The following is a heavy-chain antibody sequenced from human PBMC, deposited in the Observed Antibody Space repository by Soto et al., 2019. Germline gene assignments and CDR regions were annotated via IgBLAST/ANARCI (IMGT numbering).Heavy chain of an antibody. Sequence: GQLVQSGTEVKKPGESLRISCKASGYSFTSYWISWVRQMPGKGLEWMGRIDPTDSYASYSPSSQGHVTITIDKSITTAYLQWNRLEASDTALYFCTSLAWSGASAYWGQGTLVTVSS. CDR1: GYSFTSYW. CDR2: IDPTDSYA. CDR3: TSLAWSGASAY. J-gene: IGHJ4*02. D-gene: IGHD3-3*01. V-gene: IGHV5-10-1*03.